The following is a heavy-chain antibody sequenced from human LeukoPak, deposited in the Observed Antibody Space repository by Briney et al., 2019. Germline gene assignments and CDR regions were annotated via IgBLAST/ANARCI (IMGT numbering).Heavy chain of an antibody. CDR1: GFTFSSYS. D-gene: IGHD6-19*01. V-gene: IGHV3-21*01. J-gene: IGHJ4*02. Sequence: GGSLRLSCAASGFTFSSYSMNWVRQAPGKGLEWVSSISSSSSYIYYADSVKGRFTISRDNAKSSLYLQMNSLRAEDTAVYYCAGPLIAVANQLRSYWGQGTLVTVSS. CDR2: ISSSSSYI. CDR3: AGPLIAVANQLRSY.